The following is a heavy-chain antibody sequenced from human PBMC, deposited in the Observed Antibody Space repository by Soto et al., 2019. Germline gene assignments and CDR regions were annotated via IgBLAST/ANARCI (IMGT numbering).Heavy chain of an antibody. CDR2: IYWDDDK. V-gene: IGHV2-5*02. J-gene: IGHJ5*02. Sequence: QITLKESGPTLAKPTQTLTLTCTFSGFSLSTSGVGEGWIRQPPGKALEWLALIYWDDDKRYSPSLKSRLTLTKDTSNNQVVLTMTNMDPADTATYYCAHVRFRLPFDPWGQGTLVTVSS. D-gene: IGHD4-17*01. CDR1: GFSLSTSGVG. CDR3: AHVRFRLPFDP.